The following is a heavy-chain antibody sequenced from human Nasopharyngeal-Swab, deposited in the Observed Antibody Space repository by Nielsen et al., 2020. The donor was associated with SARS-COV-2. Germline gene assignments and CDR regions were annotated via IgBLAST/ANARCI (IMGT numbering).Heavy chain of an antibody. J-gene: IGHJ6*02. V-gene: IGHV3-53*01. CDR2: IYSGGST. CDR3: ARVRYYYYGMDV. Sequence: GRQAPGKGLEWVSVIYSGGSTYYADSVKGRFTISRDNSKNTLYLQMNSLRAEDTAVYYCARVRYYYYGMDVWGQGTTVTVSS.